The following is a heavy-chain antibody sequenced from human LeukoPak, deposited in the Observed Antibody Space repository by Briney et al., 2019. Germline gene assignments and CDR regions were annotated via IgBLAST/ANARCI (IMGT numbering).Heavy chain of an antibody. Sequence: GGSLRLSCAASGFTFSNYAMHWVRRAPGKGLEWVAVISSDGSLKYYEDSVKGRFTISGDNSKNTLYLQLSRLRGEDTAVYYCASPLPSPYWGQGTLVTVSS. CDR3: ASPLPSPY. J-gene: IGHJ4*02. D-gene: IGHD2-15*01. V-gene: IGHV3-30-3*01. CDR2: ISSDGSLK. CDR1: GFTFSNYA.